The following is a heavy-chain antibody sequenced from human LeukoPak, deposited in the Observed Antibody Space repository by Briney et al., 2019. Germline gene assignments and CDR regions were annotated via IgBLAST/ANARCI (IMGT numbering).Heavy chain of an antibody. V-gene: IGHV3-30*03. CDR1: GFTFSSYG. J-gene: IGHJ6*02. CDR2: ISHDGNKK. D-gene: IGHD3-10*01. CDR3: ARDIRVRYMPMVRAVEYYQYHAMDV. Sequence: PGRSLRLSCAASGFTFSSYGMHWVRQAPGKGLEWVAFISHDGNKKYYADSVKGRFTVSRDSSKSTLFLQMDSLRRDDTAVYYCARDIRVRYMPMVRAVEYYQYHAMDVWGQGTTVTVYS.